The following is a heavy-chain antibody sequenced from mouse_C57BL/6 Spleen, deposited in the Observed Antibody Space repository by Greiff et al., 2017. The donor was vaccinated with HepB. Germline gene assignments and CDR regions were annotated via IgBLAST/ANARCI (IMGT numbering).Heavy chain of an antibody. CDR2: ISYDGSN. D-gene: IGHD1-1*01. CDR1: GYSITSGYY. V-gene: IGHV3-6*01. J-gene: IGHJ3*01. CDR3: ARDGSSLWFAY. Sequence: EVKLQESGPGLVKPSQSLSLTCSVTGYSITSGYYWNWIRQFPGNKLEWMGYISYDGSNNYNPSLKNRISITRDTSKNQFFLKLNSVTTEDTATYYCARDGSSLWFAYWGQGTLVTVSA.